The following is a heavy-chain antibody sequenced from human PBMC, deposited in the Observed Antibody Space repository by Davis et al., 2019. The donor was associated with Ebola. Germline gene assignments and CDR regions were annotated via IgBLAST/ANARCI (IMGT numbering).Heavy chain of an antibody. CDR3: ARGDYDILTGPLNY. V-gene: IGHV4-59*08. J-gene: IGHJ4*02. CDR2: IYYSGST. CDR1: GGSISSYY. D-gene: IGHD3-9*01. Sequence: SETLSLTCTVSGGSISSYYWSWIRQPPGKGLEWIGYIYYSGSTNYNPSLKSRVTISVDTPKNQFSLKLSSVTAADTAVYYCARGDYDILTGPLNYWGQGTLVTVSS.